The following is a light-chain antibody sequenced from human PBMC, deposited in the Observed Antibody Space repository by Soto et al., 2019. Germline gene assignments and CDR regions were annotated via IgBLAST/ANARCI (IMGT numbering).Light chain of an antibody. Sequence: EIVLKQSPGTLYLSPGEAATLSFRASQSVSSSYLAWYQQKPGQAPRLLVYGASSRATGIPDRFSGSGSGTDFTLTISRLEPEDFAVYYCQQYGSSRTFGQGTKVDVK. CDR1: QSVSSSY. CDR2: GAS. J-gene: IGKJ1*01. CDR3: QQYGSSRT. V-gene: IGKV3-20*01.